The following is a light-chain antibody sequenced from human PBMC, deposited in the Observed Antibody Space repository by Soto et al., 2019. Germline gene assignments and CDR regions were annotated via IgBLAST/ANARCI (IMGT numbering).Light chain of an antibody. CDR2: EVT. CDR1: SSDVGAFNY. CDR3: SSYTSSSTYV. V-gene: IGLV2-14*01. J-gene: IGLJ1*01. Sequence: QSALAQPASVSGSPGQSITISCTATSSDVGAFNYVSWYQQHPGKAPTNLMIYEVTNLPSGVSNRFSGSKSGNTASLTISGPQAEDEADYYCSSYTSSSTYVFGTGTKVTV.